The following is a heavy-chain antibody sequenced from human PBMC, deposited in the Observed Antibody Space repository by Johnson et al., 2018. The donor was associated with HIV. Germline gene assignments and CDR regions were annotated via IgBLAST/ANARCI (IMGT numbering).Heavy chain of an antibody. CDR2: IKQDGSAK. CDR1: GFTFSSYA. CDR3: ASLIAAAGDDAFDI. Sequence: VQLVESGGGVVQPGRSLRLSCAASGFTFSSYAMHWVRQAPGKGLEWVANIKQDGSAKYYVDSVKGRFTISRDNSKNTVYLQMNSLRTEDTAVYYCASLIAAAGDDAFDIWGQGTMVTVSS. J-gene: IGHJ3*02. V-gene: IGHV3-7*01. D-gene: IGHD6-13*01.